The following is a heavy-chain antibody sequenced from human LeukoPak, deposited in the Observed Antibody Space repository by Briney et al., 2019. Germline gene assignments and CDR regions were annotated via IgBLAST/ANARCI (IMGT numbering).Heavy chain of an antibody. D-gene: IGHD1-26*01. CDR1: GFTFSTYA. CDR3: ARQFGGSYGY. V-gene: IGHV3-21*01. CDR2: ITSSTDI. J-gene: IGHJ4*02. Sequence: GESLRLSCAASGFTFSTYAMSWVRQAPGKGLEWVSSITSSTDIYYADSVKGRFTISRDNAKNSLFLQMNSLRAEDTAVYYCARQFGGSYGYWGQGTLVTVSS.